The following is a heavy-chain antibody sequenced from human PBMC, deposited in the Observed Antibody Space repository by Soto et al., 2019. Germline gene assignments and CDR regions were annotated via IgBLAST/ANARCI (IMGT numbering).Heavy chain of an antibody. CDR2: INPSGGST. Sequence: QVQLVQSGAEVKKPGASVKVSCKASGYTFTSYYMHWVRQAPGQGLEWMGIINPSGGSTSYAQKFQGRVTMTRDTSTSTVYMELSSLRSEDTAVYYCARDPYPSGSSWYYYYGMDVWGQGTTVTVSS. J-gene: IGHJ6*02. V-gene: IGHV1-46*01. CDR1: GYTFTSYY. D-gene: IGHD6-13*01. CDR3: ARDPYPSGSSWYYYYGMDV.